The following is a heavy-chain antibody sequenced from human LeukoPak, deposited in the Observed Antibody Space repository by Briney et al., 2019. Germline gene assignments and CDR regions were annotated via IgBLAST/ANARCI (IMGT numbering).Heavy chain of an antibody. Sequence: SVKVSCKASGGTFSSYAISWVRQAPGQGLEWMGRIILILGIANYAQKFQGRVTITADKSTSTAYMELSSLRSEDTAVYYCARGLPNIAAAGTADYWGQGTLVTVSS. V-gene: IGHV1-69*04. CDR2: IILILGIA. CDR3: ARGLPNIAAAGTADY. CDR1: GGTFSSYA. D-gene: IGHD6-13*01. J-gene: IGHJ4*02.